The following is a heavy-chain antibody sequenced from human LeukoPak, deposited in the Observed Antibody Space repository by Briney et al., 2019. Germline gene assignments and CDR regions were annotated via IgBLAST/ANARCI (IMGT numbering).Heavy chain of an antibody. D-gene: IGHD6-6*01. Sequence: GGSLRLSCAASGFTFSDYYMSWIRQAPGKGLEWVSYISSCGSTIYYADSVKGRFTISRDNAENSLYLQMNGLRAEDTAVYYCARDTYSSSSTIDYWGQGTLVTVSS. CDR1: GFTFSDYY. J-gene: IGHJ4*02. CDR2: ISSCGSTI. CDR3: ARDTYSSSSTIDY. V-gene: IGHV3-11*04.